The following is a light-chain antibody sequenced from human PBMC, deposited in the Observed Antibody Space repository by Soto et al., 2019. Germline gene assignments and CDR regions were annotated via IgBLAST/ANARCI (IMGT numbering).Light chain of an antibody. V-gene: IGLV2-8*01. CDR2: EVS. CDR1: SSDVGGYNY. J-gene: IGLJ1*01. CDR3: SSYAGSRYV. Sequence: QSALTQPPSASGSPGQSVTISCTGTSSDVGGYNYVSWYQQHPGKAPKLMIYEVSKRPSGVPDRFSGSNSGNTASLTVSGLQAEDEADYYCSSYAGSRYVFGTGTKVTVL.